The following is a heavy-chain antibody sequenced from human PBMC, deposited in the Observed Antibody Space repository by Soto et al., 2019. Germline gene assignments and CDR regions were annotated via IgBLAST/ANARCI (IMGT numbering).Heavy chain of an antibody. Sequence: SETLSLTCAVYGGSFSGYYWSWIRQPPGKGLEWIGEINHSGSTNYNPSLKSRVTISVDTSKNQFSLKLSSVTAADTAVYYCARGSNRWSSWYDPWGQGTLVTVSS. V-gene: IGHV4-34*01. D-gene: IGHD3-10*01. CDR3: ARGSNRWSSWYDP. CDR2: INHSGST. CDR1: GGSFSGYY. J-gene: IGHJ5*02.